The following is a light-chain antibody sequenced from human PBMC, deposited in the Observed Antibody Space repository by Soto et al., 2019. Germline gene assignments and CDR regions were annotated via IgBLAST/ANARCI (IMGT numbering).Light chain of an antibody. CDR2: EVS. V-gene: IGLV2-23*02. CDR1: SSDVGSNDL. J-gene: IGLJ1*01. CDR3: CSYVGRSDSYV. Sequence: ALSQPASVSGSPGQSITISCTGTSSDVGSNDLVSWYQQHPGKAPKLMIYEVSKRPSGISNRFSGSKSGNTASLTISGLQAEDEGDYYCCSYVGRSDSYVFGAGTKVTVL.